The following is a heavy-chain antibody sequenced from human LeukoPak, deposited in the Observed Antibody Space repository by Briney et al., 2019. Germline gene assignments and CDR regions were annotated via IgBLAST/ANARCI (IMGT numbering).Heavy chain of an antibody. CDR1: GFSFSSSA. V-gene: IGHV3-30*02. D-gene: IGHD1-1*01. Sequence: GGSLKLSCTASGFSFSSSAMHWVRQAPGKGLEWVSMMWFDESHKFYADSVKGRFTISRDNSKNTLYLQMNSLSVEDTALYYCATVENIASTFDSWGQGTPVTVSS. CDR2: MWFDESHK. J-gene: IGHJ4*02. CDR3: ATVENIASTFDS.